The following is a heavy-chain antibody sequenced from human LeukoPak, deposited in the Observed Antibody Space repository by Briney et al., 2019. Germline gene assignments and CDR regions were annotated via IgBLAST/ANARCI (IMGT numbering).Heavy chain of an antibody. CDR2: ISSRSDTI. Sequence: PGGTLRLSCDASGFTFSDYSMNWVRQAPGKGLEWVSYISSRSDTIKYADSVRGRFTISRDDSKNTLYLQMNSLRAEDTAVYYCVRRAGGYSHPYDYWGQGTLVTVSS. CDR3: VRRAGGYSHPYDY. D-gene: IGHD5-18*01. V-gene: IGHV3-48*01. J-gene: IGHJ4*02. CDR1: GFTFSDYS.